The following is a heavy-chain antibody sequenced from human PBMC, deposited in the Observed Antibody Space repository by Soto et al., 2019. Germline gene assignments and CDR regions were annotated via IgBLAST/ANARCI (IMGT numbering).Heavy chain of an antibody. Sequence: QVQLVVSGGGLVKPGGSLRISCAASGFTFSDYSISWIRQAPGKGLEWVSYISSSGSIIYYADSVKGRFTISRDNAKISLYLQMNSLRAEDTAVYYCALAGYDSNYYAVTPLSAGHFWGQGTLVTVSS. CDR2: ISSSGSII. V-gene: IGHV3-11*01. CDR3: ALAGYDSNYYAVTPLSAGHF. J-gene: IGHJ4*02. D-gene: IGHD4-4*01. CDR1: GFTFSDYS.